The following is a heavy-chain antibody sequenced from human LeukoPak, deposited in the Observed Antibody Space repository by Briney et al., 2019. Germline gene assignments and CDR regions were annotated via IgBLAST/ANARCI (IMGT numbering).Heavy chain of an antibody. V-gene: IGHV4-30-2*01. CDR2: IYHSGST. J-gene: IGHJ3*02. CDR1: GGSISSGGYS. D-gene: IGHD3-22*01. Sequence: SETLSLTCAVSGGSISSGGYSWSWIRQPPGKGLEWIGYIYHSGSTYYNPSLKSRVTISVDTSKNQFSLKLSSVTAADTAVYYCARETYYYDSSGYRDAFDIWGQGTMVTVSS. CDR3: ARETYYYDSSGYRDAFDI.